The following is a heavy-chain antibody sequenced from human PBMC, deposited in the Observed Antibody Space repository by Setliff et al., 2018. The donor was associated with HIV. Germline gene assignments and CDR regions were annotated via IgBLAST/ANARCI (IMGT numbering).Heavy chain of an antibody. D-gene: IGHD6-13*01. CDR3: ASSWSRVPYYGMDV. CDR2: INVVNGNI. V-gene: IGHV1-3*01. J-gene: IGHJ6*02. Sequence: GASVKVSCKASGYTFTDYAMHWVRQAPGQRLEWVGWINVVNGNIKYSQKLQGRVTMTRNTSISTAYMELSSLRSDDTAVYYCASSWSRVPYYGMDVWGQGTTVTVSS. CDR1: GYTFTDYA.